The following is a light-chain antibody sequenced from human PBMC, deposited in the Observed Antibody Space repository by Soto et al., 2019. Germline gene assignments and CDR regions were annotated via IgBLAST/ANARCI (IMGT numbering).Light chain of an antibody. CDR3: QQYGSSLYT. CDR1: QSVSSSY. CDR2: GAS. Sequence: EIVLTQSPGTLSLSPGERATLSCRASQSVSSSYLAWYQQKPGQAPRLLIYGASSSATGIPDRFSGSGSGKDFTLTISRLEPEDFAVYYCQQYGSSLYTFGQGTKLEIK. J-gene: IGKJ2*01. V-gene: IGKV3-20*01.